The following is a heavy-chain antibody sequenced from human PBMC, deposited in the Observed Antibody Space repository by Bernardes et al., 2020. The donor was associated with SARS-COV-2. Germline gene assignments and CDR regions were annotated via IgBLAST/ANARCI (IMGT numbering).Heavy chain of an antibody. CDR1: GASISRSNYY. Sequence: SETLSLTCTASGASISRSNYYWGWIRQPRGKGLEWIGSISHSGMTYYSPSLKSRVTISVDTSKGQFSLKLTSVTVADTAVYYCADLIFGRGWYMDYWGQGTPVTVSS. D-gene: IGHD6-19*01. J-gene: IGHJ4*02. CDR3: ADLIFGRGWYMDY. V-gene: IGHV4-39*01. CDR2: ISHSGMT.